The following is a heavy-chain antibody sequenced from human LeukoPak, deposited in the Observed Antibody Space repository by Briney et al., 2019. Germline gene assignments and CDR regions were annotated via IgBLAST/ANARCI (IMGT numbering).Heavy chain of an antibody. D-gene: IGHD6-13*01. CDR2: ISYDGSNK. CDR3: ARDRSSSWYYLDFDY. V-gene: IGHV3-30-3*01. CDR1: GFTFSSSA. Sequence: GGSLRLSCAASGFTFSSSAMHWVRQAPGKGLEWVAIISYDGSNKYCADSVKGRFTISRDNSRNTLYLQMNSLRAEDTAVYYCARDRSSSWYYLDFDYWGQGTLVTVSS. J-gene: IGHJ4*02.